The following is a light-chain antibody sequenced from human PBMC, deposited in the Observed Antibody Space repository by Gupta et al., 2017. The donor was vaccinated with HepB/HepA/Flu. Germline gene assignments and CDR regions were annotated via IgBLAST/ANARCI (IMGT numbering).Light chain of an antibody. CDR1: SSVVGAYGH. CDR2: DVD. V-gene: IGLV2-14*03. CDR3: NSDTSSGTLV. Sequence: QSALTQPAPVSGSPGPSNTISCTGTSSVVGAYGHVSWYQQHPGKAPKLILYDVDNRPSGVSDHVSGSKSGNTASLRSSGLQGEDEADYYCNSDTSSGTLVFGGGTKLTVL. J-gene: IGLJ2*01.